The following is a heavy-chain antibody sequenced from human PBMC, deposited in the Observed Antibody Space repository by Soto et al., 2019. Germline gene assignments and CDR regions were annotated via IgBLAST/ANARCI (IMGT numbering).Heavy chain of an antibody. V-gene: IGHV4-59*08. D-gene: IGHD6-13*01. J-gene: IGHJ4*02. CDR3: AIHGMSIAAAGTFDY. CDR2: IYYSGST. CDR1: GGSISSYY. Sequence: PSETLSLTCTVSGGSISSYYWSWIRQPPGKGLEWIGYIYYSGSTNYNPSLKSRVTISVDTSKNQFSLKLSSVTAADTAVYYCAIHGMSIAAAGTFDYWGQGTLVTVSS.